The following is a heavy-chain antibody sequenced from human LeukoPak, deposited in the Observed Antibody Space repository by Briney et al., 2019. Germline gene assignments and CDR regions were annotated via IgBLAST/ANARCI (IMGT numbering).Heavy chain of an antibody. CDR2: MRSKAYGGTT. D-gene: IGHD5-18*01. CDR3: TRDTAHEGFDS. J-gene: IGHJ4*02. Sequence: GGSLRLSCTASGFTFSDYDMSWVRQAPGRGLEWVGFMRSKAYGGTTQHAASVKGRFTISRDDSKSIAYLQMNSLKTEDTAVCYCTRDTAHEGFDSRGQGTLVTVSS. V-gene: IGHV3-49*04. CDR1: GFTFSDYD.